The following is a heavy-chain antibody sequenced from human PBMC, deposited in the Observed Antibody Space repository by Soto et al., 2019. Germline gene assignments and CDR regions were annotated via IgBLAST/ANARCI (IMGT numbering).Heavy chain of an antibody. J-gene: IGHJ5*02. CDR3: ARDPFGRAPGVWFDP. D-gene: IGHD3-16*01. CDR2: IIPIFGTA. CDR1: GGTFSSYA. Sequence: VASVKVSCKASGGTFSSYAISWARQAPGQGLEWMGGIIPIFGTANYAQKFQGRVTITADESTSTAYMELSSLRSEDTAVYYCARDPFGRAPGVWFDPWGQGTLVTVSS. V-gene: IGHV1-69*13.